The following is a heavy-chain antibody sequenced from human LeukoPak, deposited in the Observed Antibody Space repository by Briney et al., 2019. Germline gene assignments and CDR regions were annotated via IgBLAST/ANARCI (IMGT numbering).Heavy chain of an antibody. D-gene: IGHD4/OR15-4a*01. Sequence: GGSLRLSCAASGFTFSSYSMNWVRQAPGKGLEWVSYISSSSSTIYYADSVKGRFTISRDNAKNTLYLQMNNLSPEDTAVYSCARANNFDYWGQGTLVTVSS. CDR2: ISSSSSTI. V-gene: IGHV3-48*04. CDR1: GFTFSSYS. J-gene: IGHJ4*02. CDR3: ARANNFDY.